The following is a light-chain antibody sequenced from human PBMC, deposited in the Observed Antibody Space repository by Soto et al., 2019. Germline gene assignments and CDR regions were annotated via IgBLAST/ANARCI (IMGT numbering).Light chain of an antibody. J-gene: IGKJ1*01. Sequence: DIQVTQSPPPLSASVGDRATITCRASQTISTWMAWYQHKPGKAPKILIYDASNLESGVPPRFSGSGSRTESTLTISSQQPDDFAXXYYQQYNTLWTFGQGTKVDIK. CDR2: DAS. V-gene: IGKV1-5*01. CDR3: QQYNTLWT. CDR1: QTISTW.